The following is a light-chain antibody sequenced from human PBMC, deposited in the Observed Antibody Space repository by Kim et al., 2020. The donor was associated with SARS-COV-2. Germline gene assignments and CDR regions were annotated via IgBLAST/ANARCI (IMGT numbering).Light chain of an antibody. J-gene: IGLJ3*02. Sequence: GQRVTISCSGRSSNIGSNAVSWYQQLPGTAPKLLIHANNERPSGVPDRFSGSKSGTSASLAISGLQSEDEADYYCAAWDDSLNGPVFGGGTQLTVL. CDR1: SSNIGSNA. V-gene: IGLV1-44*01. CDR3: AAWDDSLNGPV. CDR2: ANN.